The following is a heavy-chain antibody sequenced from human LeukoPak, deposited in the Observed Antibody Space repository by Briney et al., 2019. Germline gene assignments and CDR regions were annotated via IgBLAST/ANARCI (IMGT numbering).Heavy chain of an antibody. CDR1: GFTFSSYA. V-gene: IGHV3-30-3*01. Sequence: PGGSLRLSCAASGFTFSSYAMHWVRQAPGKGLEWVAVITYDGNNQYYADSVKGRFTISRDNSKSTLFLQMNSLRVEDTAAYFCARESGRGGYDIGLWGQGTLVTVSS. CDR3: ARESGRGGYDIGL. D-gene: IGHD3-9*01. CDR2: ITYDGNNQ. J-gene: IGHJ4*02.